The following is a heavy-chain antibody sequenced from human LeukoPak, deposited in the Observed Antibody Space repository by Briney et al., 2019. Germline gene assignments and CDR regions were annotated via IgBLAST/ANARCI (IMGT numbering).Heavy chain of an antibody. CDR3: AGSYSNPNHDY. J-gene: IGHJ4*02. V-gene: IGHV4-34*01. CDR2: INHSGST. Sequence: SETLSLTCAVYSGAFSGYYWSWIRQPPGKGLEWIGEINHSGSTNYNPSLKSRVTISVDTSKNQFSLKLSSVTAADTAVYYCAGSYSNPNHDYWGQGTLVTVSS. CDR1: SGAFSGYY. D-gene: IGHD4-11*01.